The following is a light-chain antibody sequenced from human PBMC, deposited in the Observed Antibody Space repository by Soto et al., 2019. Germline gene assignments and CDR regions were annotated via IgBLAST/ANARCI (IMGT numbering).Light chain of an antibody. CDR2: ATS. CDR3: QQYKYYWT. V-gene: IGKV1-5*03. J-gene: IGKJ1*01. CDR1: QTLNAW. Sequence: DIQMTQSPSTLSASVGDRVTITCRASQTLNAWLAWYQHKPGQGPKPLIYATSKLETGVPPRFSGSGSGTEFTLTINGLQPDDSATYFCQQYKYYWTFGQGTKVEVK.